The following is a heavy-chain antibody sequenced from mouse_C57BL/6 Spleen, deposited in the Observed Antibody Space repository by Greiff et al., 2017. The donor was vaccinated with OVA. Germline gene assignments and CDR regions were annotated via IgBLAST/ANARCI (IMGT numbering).Heavy chain of an antibody. Sequence: QVQLQQSGAELVKPGASVKISCKASGYAFSSYWMNWVKQRPGKGLEWIGQIYPGVGDTNYNGKFKGKATLTADKSSSTAYMQLSSLTSEDSAVYFCARDDLGYAMDYWGQGTSVTVSS. CDR2: IYPGVGDT. J-gene: IGHJ4*01. CDR1: GYAFSSYW. D-gene: IGHD2-4*01. V-gene: IGHV1-80*01. CDR3: ARDDLGYAMDY.